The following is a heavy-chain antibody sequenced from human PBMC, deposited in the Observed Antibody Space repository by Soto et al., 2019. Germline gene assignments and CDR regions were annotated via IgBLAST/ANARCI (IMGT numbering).Heavy chain of an antibody. CDR2: LSSDGSNK. CDR3: AKSGGHYYLYDAFDI. CDR1: GFTFSDYG. V-gene: IGHV3-30*18. J-gene: IGHJ3*02. D-gene: IGHD1-26*01. Sequence: GSLRLSCAASGFTFSDYGMHWVRQAPGKGLEWVAVLSSDGSNKYYADSVKGRCTISRDNFKNTLYLQMNSLRAEDTAVYYCAKSGGHYYLYDAFDIWGQGTMVTVSS.